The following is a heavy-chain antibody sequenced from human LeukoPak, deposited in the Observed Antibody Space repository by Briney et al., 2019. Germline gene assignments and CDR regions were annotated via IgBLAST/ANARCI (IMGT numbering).Heavy chain of an antibody. V-gene: IGHV1-8*01. CDR3: ARSSGWPDNYYYYGMDV. CDR1: GYTFTSYV. D-gene: IGHD6-19*01. CDR2: MNLNSGNT. J-gene: IGHJ6*02. Sequence: GASVKVSDKASGYTFTSYVMNGGRQATGQGVEWRGWMNLNSGNTGYAQKFQGRVTMTRNTSISTTYMELSRLRSEDTAVYYCARSSGWPDNYYYYGMDVWGQGTTVTVSS.